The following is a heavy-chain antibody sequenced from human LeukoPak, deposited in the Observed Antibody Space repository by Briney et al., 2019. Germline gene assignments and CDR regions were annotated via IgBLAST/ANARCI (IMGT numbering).Heavy chain of an antibody. J-gene: IGHJ6*04. V-gene: IGHV4-59*12. CDR3: ARGRVRVDV. Sequence: PSETPSLTCTVSGGSISSYYWSWIRQPPGKGLEWIGYIYYSGSTNYNPSLKSRVTMSVDTSKNQFSLKLSSVTAADTAVYYCARGRVRVDVWGKGTTVTVSS. CDR2: IYYSGST. CDR1: GGSISSYY. D-gene: IGHD1-1*01.